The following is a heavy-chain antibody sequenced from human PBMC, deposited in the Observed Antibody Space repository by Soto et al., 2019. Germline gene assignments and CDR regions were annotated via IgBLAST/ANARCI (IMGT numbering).Heavy chain of an antibody. D-gene: IGHD4-17*01. Sequence: GGSLRLSCAASGFTFSSYAMSWVRQAPGKGLEWVSAISGSGGSTYYADSVKGRFTISRDNSKNTLYLQTNSLRAEDTAVYYCAKDTVLGNPYYYYGMDVWGQGTTVTVSS. J-gene: IGHJ6*02. CDR2: ISGSGGST. CDR1: GFTFSSYA. CDR3: AKDTVLGNPYYYYGMDV. V-gene: IGHV3-23*01.